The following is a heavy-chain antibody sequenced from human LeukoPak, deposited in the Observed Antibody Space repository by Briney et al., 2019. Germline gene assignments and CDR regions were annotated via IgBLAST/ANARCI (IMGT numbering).Heavy chain of an antibody. V-gene: IGHV3-21*01. CDR2: ISDTSSYI. Sequence: GGSLRLSCAASGFNFNTYSMNWVRQAPGRGLEWVSSISDTSSYIYYADSVKGRFTISRDNANNSLYLQMSSLRAEDTAVYYCAKAPSIAAAGTFDYWGQGTLVTVSS. CDR1: GFNFNTYS. D-gene: IGHD6-13*01. CDR3: AKAPSIAAAGTFDY. J-gene: IGHJ4*02.